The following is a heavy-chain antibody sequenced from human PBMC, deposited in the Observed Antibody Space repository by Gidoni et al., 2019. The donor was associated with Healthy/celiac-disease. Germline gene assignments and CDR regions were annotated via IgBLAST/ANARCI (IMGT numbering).Heavy chain of an antibody. Sequence: QLQLQESGPGLVKPSETLSLTCTVSGGSISSSSYYWGWIRQPPGKGLEWIGSIYYSGSTYYNPSLKSRVTISVDTSKNQFSLKLSSVTAADTAVYYCARLIEGYSNSWYVFYFDYWGQGTLVTVSS. CDR3: ARLIEGYSNSWYVFYFDY. J-gene: IGHJ4*02. V-gene: IGHV4-39*01. CDR1: GGSISSSSYY. D-gene: IGHD6-13*01. CDR2: IYYSGST.